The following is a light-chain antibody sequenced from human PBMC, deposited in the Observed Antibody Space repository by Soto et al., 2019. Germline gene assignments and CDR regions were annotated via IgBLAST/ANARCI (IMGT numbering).Light chain of an antibody. CDR2: GAS. V-gene: IGKV3-20*01. Sequence: DIVLTQSPGTLSLSPGERATLSCRASQTVSSSSLAWYQQKPGQAPRLLIFGASTRAAGFPDRFSGSGSGTDFTRTISRLEPEDFAVYYCQQYGSSPRTFGQGTKVEIK. CDR1: QTVSSSS. J-gene: IGKJ1*01. CDR3: QQYGSSPRT.